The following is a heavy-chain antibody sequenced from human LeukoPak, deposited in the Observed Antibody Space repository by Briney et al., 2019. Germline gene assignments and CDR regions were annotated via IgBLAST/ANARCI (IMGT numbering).Heavy chain of an antibody. J-gene: IGHJ6*03. CDR1: GESLSVYY. CDR2: INHRGSA. V-gene: IGHV4-34*01. Sequence: SESLSLTCALYGESLSVYYWSWVRQPPGKGRGWIGEINHRGSANYSPCLKRRVTISVSTSKNQFSLKLTSVPAADSAVYYCARWPRERNRITVTNYYYYMAVWGRASNVSVPS. CDR3: ARWPRERNRITVTNYYYYMAV. D-gene: IGHD4-11*01.